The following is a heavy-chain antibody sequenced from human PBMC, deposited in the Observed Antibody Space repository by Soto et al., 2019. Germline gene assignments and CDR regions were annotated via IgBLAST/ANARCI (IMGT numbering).Heavy chain of an antibody. CDR3: ARCHSSGWDFDY. Sequence: ASVKFFCNSSGYTFTRYAISWVPQAPGQGLEWMGWISAYNGNTNYAQKLQGRVTMTTDTSTSTAYMELRSLRSDDTAVYYCARCHSSGWDFDYWGQGTLVTVSS. CDR1: GYTFTRYA. V-gene: IGHV1-18*01. D-gene: IGHD6-19*01. CDR2: ISAYNGNT. J-gene: IGHJ4*02.